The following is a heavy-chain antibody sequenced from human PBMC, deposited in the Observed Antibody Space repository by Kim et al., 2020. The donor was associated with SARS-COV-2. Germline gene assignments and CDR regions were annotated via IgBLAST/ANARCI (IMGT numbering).Heavy chain of an antibody. D-gene: IGHD5-18*01. V-gene: IGHV3-30*01. Sequence: DAVKGRFSISRDNSKNTLYLQMNSLRAEDTAVYYCARSVDTAMVTVAFDIWGQGTMVTVSS. J-gene: IGHJ3*02. CDR3: ARSVDTAMVTVAFDI.